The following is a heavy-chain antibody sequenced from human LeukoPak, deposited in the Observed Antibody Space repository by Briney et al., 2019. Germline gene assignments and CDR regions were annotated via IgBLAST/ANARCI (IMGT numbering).Heavy chain of an antibody. D-gene: IGHD6-6*01. CDR3: ARDRPPFIDY. J-gene: IGHJ4*02. V-gene: IGHV4-31*03. CDR2: IYYSGST. Sequence: PSETLSLTCTVSGGSISSGGYYWSWIRQHPGKGLEWIGYIYYSGSTYYNPSLKSRVTISVDTSKNQFSLKLSSVTAADTAVYYCARDRPPFIDYWGQGTLVTVSS. CDR1: GGSISSGGYY.